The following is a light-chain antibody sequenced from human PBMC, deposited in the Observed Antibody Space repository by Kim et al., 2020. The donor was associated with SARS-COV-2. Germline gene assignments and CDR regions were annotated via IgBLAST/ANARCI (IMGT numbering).Light chain of an antibody. CDR1: KSGSSSY. Sequence: PGERAPPSCRASKSGSSSYLACNQQRPGHAPCLLTSGASSRATGIPDRFTGSASGTDLTLPIRGLEPEDLAVNYCQRYGSSLTFAGETKV. CDR3: QRYGSSLT. V-gene: IGKV3-20*01. CDR2: GAS. J-gene: IGKJ4*01.